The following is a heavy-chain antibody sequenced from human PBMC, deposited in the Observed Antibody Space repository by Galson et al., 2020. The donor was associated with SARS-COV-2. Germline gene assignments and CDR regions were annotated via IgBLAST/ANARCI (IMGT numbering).Heavy chain of an antibody. J-gene: IGHJ4*02. CDR1: GGSISSSSYY. D-gene: IGHD3-10*01. V-gene: IGHV4-39*07. Sequence: ASETLSLTCTVSGGSISSSSYYWGWIRQPPGKGLEWIGSIYYSGSTYYNPSLKSRVTISVDASKNQFSLKLSSVTAADTAVYYCARGRLPPVHYYGSGSHDDWGQGTLVTVSS. CDR3: ARGRLPPVHYYGSGSHDD. CDR2: IYYSGST.